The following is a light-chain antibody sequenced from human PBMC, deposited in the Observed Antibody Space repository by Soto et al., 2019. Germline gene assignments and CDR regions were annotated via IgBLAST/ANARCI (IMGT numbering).Light chain of an antibody. CDR1: QSVSSSY. J-gene: IGKJ4*01. CDR2: GAS. V-gene: IGKV3-20*01. Sequence: EIVLTQSPGTLSLSPGERATLSCRASQSVSSSYLAWYQQTHGQAPRLLIYGASSRATGIPDRFSGSGSGTNFTLTISRLEPEDFAVYYCQLTELTFGGGTKVEIK. CDR3: QLTELT.